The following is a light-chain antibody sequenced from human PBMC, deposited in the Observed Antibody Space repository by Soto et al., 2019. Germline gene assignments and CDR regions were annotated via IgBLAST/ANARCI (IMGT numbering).Light chain of an antibody. V-gene: IGLV1-36*01. J-gene: IGLJ1*01. CDR1: SCNIENNA. Sequence: QSVLTQPPSVSDAPRQRVTISCSGSSCNIENNAVNWYQQLPGKAPKLLIYYDDLLPSGVSDRFSGSKSGTSASLAISGLQSEDEADYYCAAWDDSLNGYVFGTGTKVTVL. CDR2: YDD. CDR3: AAWDDSLNGYV.